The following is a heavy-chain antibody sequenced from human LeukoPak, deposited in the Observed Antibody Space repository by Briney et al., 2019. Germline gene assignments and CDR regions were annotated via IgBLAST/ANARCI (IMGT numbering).Heavy chain of an antibody. CDR1: GFTFSSYA. J-gene: IGHJ4*02. CDR2: ISGGGGSNT. Sequence: GGSLRLSCAASGFTFSSYAMSWVRQAPGKGLEWVSIISGGGGSNTYYADSVKGRFTISRDNSKNTLNLQMNSLRAEDTAVYYCVRRPDYFDYWGQGTLVTVSS. V-gene: IGHV3-23*01. CDR3: VRRPDYFDY.